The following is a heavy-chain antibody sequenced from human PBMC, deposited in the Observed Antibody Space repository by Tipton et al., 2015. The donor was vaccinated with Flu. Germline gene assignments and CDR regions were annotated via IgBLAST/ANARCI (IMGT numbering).Heavy chain of an antibody. CDR2: IFPFDSDT. CDR1: GYTFITSW. CDR3: AKSYTHDARGRPPLVFDI. Sequence: QLVQSGAEVKKPGESLEISCQASGYTFITSWIGWVRQMPGKGLEWVAIIFPFDSDTKYGQSFQGQVTISADRSNNTAYLQWSSLKASDTAMYFCAKSYTHDARGRPPLVFDIWGQGTMVTVSS. V-gene: IGHV5-51*03. D-gene: IGHD2-2*02. J-gene: IGHJ3*02.